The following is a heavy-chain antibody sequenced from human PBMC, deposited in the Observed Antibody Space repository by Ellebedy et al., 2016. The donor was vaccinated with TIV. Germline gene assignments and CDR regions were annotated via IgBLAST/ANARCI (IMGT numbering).Heavy chain of an antibody. J-gene: IGHJ5*02. CDR1: GGSFSGYY. V-gene: IGHV4-34*01. CDR2: INHSGST. D-gene: IGHD2-21*02. CDR3: AREVVTPNWFDP. Sequence: SETLSLXCAVYGGSFSGYYWSWIRQPPGKGLEWIGEINHSGSTNYNPSLKSRVTISVDTSKNQFSLKLSSVTAADTAVYYCAREVVTPNWFDPWGQGTLVTVSS.